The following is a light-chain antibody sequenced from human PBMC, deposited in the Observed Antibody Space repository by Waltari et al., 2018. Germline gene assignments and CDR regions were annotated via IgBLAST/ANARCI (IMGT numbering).Light chain of an antibody. CDR2: GKN. Sequence: SSELTQDPAVSVALGQTVRLTCQGASLRTYYANWYQQKPGQAPVLVIYGKNNRPSGIPDRLSATYSWQTASLTITGGQAEDEADYYCNSRDSSGNPYVFGSGTTVTVL. V-gene: IGLV3-19*01. CDR1: SLRTYY. J-gene: IGLJ1*01. CDR3: NSRDSSGNPYV.